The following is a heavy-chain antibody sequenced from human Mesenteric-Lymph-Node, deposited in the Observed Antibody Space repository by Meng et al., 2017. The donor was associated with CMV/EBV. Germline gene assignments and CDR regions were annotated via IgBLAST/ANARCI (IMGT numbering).Heavy chain of an antibody. J-gene: IGHJ5*01. CDR1: GFTFRNYA. CDR3: TRGCLSTDCFIIDS. CDR2: ISGSGGST. D-gene: IGHD2-21*01. V-gene: IGHV3-23*01. Sequence: GGSLRLSCASSGFTFRNYAMIWVRQAPGKGLEWVSIISGSGGSTHYADSVKGRFTLSKDNAKNMAFLQMTSLRAEDTAIYYCTRGCLSTDCFIIDSWGQGALVTVSS.